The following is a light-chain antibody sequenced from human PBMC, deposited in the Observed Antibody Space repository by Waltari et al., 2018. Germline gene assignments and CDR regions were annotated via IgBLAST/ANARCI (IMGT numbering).Light chain of an antibody. CDR3: QQYYNAPLT. CDR1: QSILYSSSNRNA. V-gene: IGKV4-1*01. CDR2: WAA. Sequence: DIVMTQSPDSLAVSLGERATINCKSSQSILYSSSNRNALAWYQQKPGQPPKLLFFWAATRGSGAPDRVSVSGSGTDFTLTISSLQAEDVAVYYCQQYYNAPLTFGGGTKVEIK. J-gene: IGKJ4*01.